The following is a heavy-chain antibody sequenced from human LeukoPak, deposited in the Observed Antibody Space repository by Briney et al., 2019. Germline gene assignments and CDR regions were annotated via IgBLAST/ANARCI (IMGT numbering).Heavy chain of an antibody. CDR3: ARGPPFTLRGQHYYYYGMDV. CDR1: GYTFTSYD. Sequence: ASVKVSCKASGYTFTSYDINWVRQATGQGLKWMGWMNPNSGNTGYAQKFQGRVTMTRNTSISTAYMELSSLRSEDTAVYYCARGPPFTLRGQHYYYYGMDVWGQGTTVTVSS. J-gene: IGHJ6*02. D-gene: IGHD1-1*01. V-gene: IGHV1-8*01. CDR2: MNPNSGNT.